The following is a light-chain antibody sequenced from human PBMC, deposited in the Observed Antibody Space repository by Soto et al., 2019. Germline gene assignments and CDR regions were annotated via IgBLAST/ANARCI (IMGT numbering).Light chain of an antibody. CDR2: LGS. V-gene: IGKV2-28*01. CDR3: MQSLQTWT. Sequence: DFVMTQSPLSLSVTPGEPASISCRSSQSLLHSNGYTYLEWYLQKPGQSPQLLIYLGSNRASGVPDRFSGSGSGTDFTLTISRVEADDVGVYYCMQSLQTWTFGQGTKVEIK. J-gene: IGKJ1*01. CDR1: QSLLHSNGYTY.